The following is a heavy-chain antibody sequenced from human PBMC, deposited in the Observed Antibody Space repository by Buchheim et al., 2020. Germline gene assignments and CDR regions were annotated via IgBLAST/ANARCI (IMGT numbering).Heavy chain of an antibody. Sequence: EVQLVESGGDLVPPGGSLRLSCLGSGFTFSDYWMSWVRQAPGKGLEWVANIKQDGSEKYYVDSVKGRFTISRDNAKNSMYLQMNSLRAEDTAVYYCARDYGSGLYYYYYYGMDVWGQGTT. D-gene: IGHD3-10*01. CDR1: GFTFSDYW. CDR2: IKQDGSEK. CDR3: ARDYGSGLYYYYYYGMDV. J-gene: IGHJ6*02. V-gene: IGHV3-7*01.